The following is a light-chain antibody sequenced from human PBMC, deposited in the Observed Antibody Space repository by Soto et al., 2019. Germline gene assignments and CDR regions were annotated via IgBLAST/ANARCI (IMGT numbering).Light chain of an antibody. J-gene: IGKJ2*01. CDR3: QQYNKWPPFT. CDR1: QSVSTN. CDR2: NAF. Sequence: EIEMTQSPATLPASPGERANLSCRASQSVSTNLAWYQKKPGQAPRLLIYNAFTRATGIAARFSGSGSGTDFTLTISSLQSEDFAVYYCQQYNKWPPFTFGQGTMLEIK. V-gene: IGKV3-15*01.